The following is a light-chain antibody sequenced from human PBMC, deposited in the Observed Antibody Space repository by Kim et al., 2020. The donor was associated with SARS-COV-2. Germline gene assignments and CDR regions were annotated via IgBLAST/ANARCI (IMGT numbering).Light chain of an antibody. V-gene: IGKV3-20*01. CDR3: QQYDSSRYT. CDR1: QSVSSSY. J-gene: IGKJ2*01. Sequence: EIVLTQSPGTLSLSPGERATLSCRASQSVSSSYLAWYQQKPGQAPRLLIYGASSRATGIPDRFSGSGSGTDFTLTISRLEPEDFAVYYCQQYDSSRYTFGQGTKLEI. CDR2: GAS.